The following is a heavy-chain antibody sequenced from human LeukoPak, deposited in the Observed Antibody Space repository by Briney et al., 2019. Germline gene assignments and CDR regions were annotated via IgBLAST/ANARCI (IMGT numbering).Heavy chain of an antibody. V-gene: IGHV4-59*12. CDR3: ARLRQQLGYYYYYYMDV. D-gene: IGHD6-13*01. J-gene: IGHJ6*03. CDR2: IYYSGST. CDR1: GGSISNYY. Sequence: SETLSLTCTVSGGSISNYYWSWIRQPPGKGLEWIGYIYYSGSTKYNPSLKSRVTISVDTSKNQFSLRLSSVTAADTAVYYCARLRQQLGYYYYYYMDVWGKGTTVTVSS.